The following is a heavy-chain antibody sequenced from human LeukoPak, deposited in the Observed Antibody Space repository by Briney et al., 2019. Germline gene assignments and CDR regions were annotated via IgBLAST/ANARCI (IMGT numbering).Heavy chain of an antibody. J-gene: IGHJ4*02. CDR1: GYTFTSYG. V-gene: IGHV1-18*01. CDR2: ISAYNGNT. CDR3: ARIYGDYGVHYFDY. D-gene: IGHD4-17*01. Sequence: ASVKVSCKASGYTFTSYGISWVRQAPGQGLEWMGWISAYNGNTNYAQKLQGRVTMTTDTSTSTAYMELRSLRSDDTAVYYCARIYGDYGVHYFDYWGQGTLVTVSS.